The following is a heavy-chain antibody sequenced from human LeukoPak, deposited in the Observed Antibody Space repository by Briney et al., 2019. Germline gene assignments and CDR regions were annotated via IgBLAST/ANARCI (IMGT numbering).Heavy chain of an antibody. CDR2: IRYDGSNK. J-gene: IGHJ6*03. Sequence: GGSLRLSCAASGFTFSSYGMHWVRQPPAKGLEWVAFIRYDGSNKYYADSVKGRFTISRDNSKNTLYLQMNSLRAEDTAVYYCAKDWYYYDSSGYYPYYYYYYMDVWGKGATVTISS. V-gene: IGHV3-30*02. CDR1: GFTFSSYG. D-gene: IGHD3-22*01. CDR3: AKDWYYYDSSGYYPYYYYYYMDV.